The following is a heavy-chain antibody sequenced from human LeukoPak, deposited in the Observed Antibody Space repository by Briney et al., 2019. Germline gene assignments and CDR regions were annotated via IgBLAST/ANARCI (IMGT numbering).Heavy chain of an antibody. D-gene: IGHD6-13*01. CDR3: ARASSSWDNWFDP. CDR2: IYYSGST. J-gene: IGHJ5*02. CDR1: GYSISSSYY. V-gene: IGHV4-61*01. Sequence: SETLSLTCAASGYSISSSYYWSWIRQPPGKGLEWIGYIYYSGSTNYNPSLKSRVTISVDTSKNQFSLKLSSVTAADTAVYYCARASSSWDNWFDPWGQGTLVTVSS.